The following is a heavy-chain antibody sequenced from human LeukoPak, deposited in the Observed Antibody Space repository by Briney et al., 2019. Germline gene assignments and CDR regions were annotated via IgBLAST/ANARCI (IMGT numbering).Heavy chain of an antibody. D-gene: IGHD1-26*01. J-gene: IGHJ4*02. Sequence: SETLSLTCIVSGGSISSISSNNYHWGWIRQPPGKGLEWIGSIYYSGSTYYNPSLKSRVTISVDKSKNQFSLKLSSVTAADTAVYYCASGGQYSGSYRFDYWGQGTLVTVSS. V-gene: IGHV4-39*07. CDR1: GGSISSISSNNYH. CDR2: IYYSGST. CDR3: ASGGQYSGSYRFDY.